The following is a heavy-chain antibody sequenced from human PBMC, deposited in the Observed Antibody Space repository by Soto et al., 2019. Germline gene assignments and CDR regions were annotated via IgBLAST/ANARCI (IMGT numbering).Heavy chain of an antibody. V-gene: IGHV5-10-1*01. CDR1: GYSFTSYW. J-gene: IGHJ6*02. D-gene: IGHD3-10*01. CDR2: IDPSDSYT. Sequence: GESLKISCKCSGYSFTSYWISWVRQMPGKGLEWMGRIDPSDSYTNYSPSFQGHVTISADKSISTAYLQWSSLKASDTAMYYCAGGGVRGVITRTRDYYGMDVWGQGTTVTVSS. CDR3: AGGGVRGVITRTRDYYGMDV.